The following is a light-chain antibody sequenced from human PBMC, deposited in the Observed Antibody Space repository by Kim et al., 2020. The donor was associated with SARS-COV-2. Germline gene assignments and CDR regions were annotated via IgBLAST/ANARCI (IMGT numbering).Light chain of an antibody. CDR1: SSNIGSNT. V-gene: IGLV1-44*01. CDR2: SNN. J-gene: IGLJ3*02. Sequence: QSVLTQPPSASGTPGQSVTISCSGSSSNIGSNTVNWYQQLPGTAPKLLIYSNNQRPSGVSDRFSGSKSGTSASLAISGLQSEDEADYYCAAWDDSLNGRVFGGGTKLTVL. CDR3: AAWDDSLNGRV.